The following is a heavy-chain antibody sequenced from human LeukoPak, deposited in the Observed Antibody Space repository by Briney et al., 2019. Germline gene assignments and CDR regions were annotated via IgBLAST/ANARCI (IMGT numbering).Heavy chain of an antibody. J-gene: IGHJ4*02. Sequence: PGGSLRLSCAASGFTFSSYAMSWVRQAPGKGLEWVSGISSSGGSPYYADSVKGRFTISRDNSKNTLYLRMNSLRAEDTAVYYCAQDLPTAITGRPHHWGQGTLVTVSS. D-gene: IGHD2-2*02. CDR3: AQDLPTAITGRPHH. CDR1: GFTFSSYA. V-gene: IGHV3-23*01. CDR2: ISSSGGSP.